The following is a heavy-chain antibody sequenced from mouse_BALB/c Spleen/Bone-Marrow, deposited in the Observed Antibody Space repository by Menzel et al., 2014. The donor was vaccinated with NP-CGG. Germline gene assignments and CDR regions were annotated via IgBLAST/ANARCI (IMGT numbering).Heavy chain of an antibody. CDR3: TRGGNYGWYFDV. V-gene: IGHV1-69*02. D-gene: IGHD2-1*01. Sequence: QVQLQQSGAELVRPGASVKLSCKASGHTFTSYWINWVKQRPGQGLEWIGNIYPSDSYINYNQKFKDKATLTVDESSSTSYMQLSSPTSEDSAVYYCTRGGNYGWYFDVWGAGTTVTVSS. J-gene: IGHJ1*01. CDR2: IYPSDSYI. CDR1: GHTFTSYW.